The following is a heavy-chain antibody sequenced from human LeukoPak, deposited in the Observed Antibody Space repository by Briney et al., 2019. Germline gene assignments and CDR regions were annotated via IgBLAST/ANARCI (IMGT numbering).Heavy chain of an antibody. J-gene: IGHJ4*02. V-gene: IGHV3-74*01. CDR2: INSDGSST. CDR3: ATTPYSSSWTLGY. D-gene: IGHD6-13*01. Sequence: GGSLRLSCAASGFIFSSYWMHWVRQAPGKGLVCVSRINSDGSSTSYADSVKGRFTISRDNAKNTLYLQMNSLRAEDTAVYYCATTPYSSSWTLGYWGQGTLVTVSS. CDR1: GFIFSSYW.